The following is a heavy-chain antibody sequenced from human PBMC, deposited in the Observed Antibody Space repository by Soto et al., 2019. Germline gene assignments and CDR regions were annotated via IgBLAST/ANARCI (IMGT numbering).Heavy chain of an antibody. CDR1: GYTLTSYY. J-gene: IGHJ6*02. V-gene: IGHV1-46*01. Sequence: ASVKVSCKAPGYTLTSYYMHWVRQAPGQGLEWMGIINPSGGSTNYAQKFQGRVTITADKSTSTAYMELSSLRSEDTAVYYCAAPDCSGGSCYSYYYYGMDVWGQGTTVTVSS. CDR3: AAPDCSGGSCYSYYYYGMDV. D-gene: IGHD2-15*01. CDR2: INPSGGST.